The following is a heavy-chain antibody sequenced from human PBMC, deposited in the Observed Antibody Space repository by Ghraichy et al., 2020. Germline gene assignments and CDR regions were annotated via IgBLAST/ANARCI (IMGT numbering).Heavy chain of an antibody. D-gene: IGHD3-3*01. Sequence: GGSLRLSCAASGFTVSSNYMSWVRQAPGKGLEWVSVIYSGGSTYYADSVKGRFTISRDNSKNTLYLQMNSLRAEDTAVYYCARRHQGFGVVIMDYWGQGTLVTVSS. CDR3: ARRHQGFGVVIMDY. J-gene: IGHJ4*02. V-gene: IGHV3-53*01. CDR1: GFTVSSNY. CDR2: IYSGGST.